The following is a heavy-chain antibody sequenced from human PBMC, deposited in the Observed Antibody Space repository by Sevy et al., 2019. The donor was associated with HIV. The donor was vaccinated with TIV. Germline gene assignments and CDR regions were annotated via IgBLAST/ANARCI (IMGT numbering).Heavy chain of an antibody. Sequence: GGSLRLSCAASGFSFSDYAMSWVCQAPGKELEWVSSMSGSGGRTYYADSVKGRFTISRDNSKNTLYLQMNSLRAGDTAVYYCAKDEELEMPTVFDYWGQGTLVTVSS. V-gene: IGHV3-23*01. CDR1: GFSFSDYA. CDR3: AKDEELEMPTVFDY. D-gene: IGHD4-4*01. CDR2: MSGSGGRT. J-gene: IGHJ4*02.